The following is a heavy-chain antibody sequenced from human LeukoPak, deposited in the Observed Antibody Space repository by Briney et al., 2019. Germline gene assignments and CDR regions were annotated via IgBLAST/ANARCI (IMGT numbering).Heavy chain of an antibody. Sequence: GRSLRLSCAASGFTFSSYAMHWVRQAPGKGLEWVAVISYDGSNKYYADSVKGRFTISRDNSKNTLYLQMNSLRAEDTAVYYCARDGGSHRSDPENFDYWGQGTLVTVSS. CDR1: GFTFSSYA. V-gene: IGHV3-30*04. D-gene: IGHD3-16*01. CDR3: ARDGGSHRSDPENFDY. CDR2: ISYDGSNK. J-gene: IGHJ4*02.